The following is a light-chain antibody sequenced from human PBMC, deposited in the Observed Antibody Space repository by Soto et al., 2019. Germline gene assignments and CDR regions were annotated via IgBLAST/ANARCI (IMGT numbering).Light chain of an antibody. CDR3: AAWDVSLNGWV. CDR1: SSNIGTSS. CDR2: SND. Sequence: QSVLAQPPSASGTPGQRVSISCSGSSSNIGTSSVNWYQHVPGAAPQLLIYSNDQRPLEVPDRFSGSKSGTSASLAISGLRSDDEGDYYCAAWDVSLNGWVFGGGTKVTVL. J-gene: IGLJ3*02. V-gene: IGLV1-44*01.